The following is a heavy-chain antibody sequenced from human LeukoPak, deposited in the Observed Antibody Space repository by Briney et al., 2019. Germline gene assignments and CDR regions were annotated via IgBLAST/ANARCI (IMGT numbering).Heavy chain of an antibody. Sequence: PSETLSLTCAVYGGSFSGYYWSWIRQPPGKGLEWIGEINHSGSTNYNPSLKSRVTISVDTSKNQFSLKLSPVTAADTAVYYCARGVDTAMVTTDFDYWGQGTLVTVSS. CDR1: GGSFSGYY. D-gene: IGHD5-18*01. CDR2: INHSGST. J-gene: IGHJ4*02. V-gene: IGHV4-34*01. CDR3: ARGVDTAMVTTDFDY.